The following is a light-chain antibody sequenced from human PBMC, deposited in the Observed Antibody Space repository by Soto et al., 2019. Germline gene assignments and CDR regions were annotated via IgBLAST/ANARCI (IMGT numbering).Light chain of an antibody. J-gene: IGLJ2*01. CDR1: SSNIGNNY. Sequence: QSVLTQPPSVSAAPGQKVTISCSGSSSNIGNNYVSWYQQFPGTAPKLLIYDNNKRPSGIPDRFSGSKSGTSATLGITGLQTGDEADYYCGPWDSILSAVVFGGGTKVTV. CDR3: GPWDSILSAVV. CDR2: DNN. V-gene: IGLV1-51*01.